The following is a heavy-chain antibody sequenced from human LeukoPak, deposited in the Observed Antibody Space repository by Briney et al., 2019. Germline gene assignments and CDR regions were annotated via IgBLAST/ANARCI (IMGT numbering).Heavy chain of an antibody. CDR1: GYTFTGYY. CDR2: ISPNSGDT. CDR3: ARVASTTRRHDSFDI. J-gene: IGHJ3*02. D-gene: IGHD1-1*01. V-gene: IGHV1-2*02. Sequence: ASVKLSCKASGYTFTGYYMHWVRQTPGQGLQWMGWISPNSGDTIYAQKFQGRVTMARDTSISTAYMELSRLRSDDTAVYYCARVASTTRRHDSFDIWGQGTLVTVSS.